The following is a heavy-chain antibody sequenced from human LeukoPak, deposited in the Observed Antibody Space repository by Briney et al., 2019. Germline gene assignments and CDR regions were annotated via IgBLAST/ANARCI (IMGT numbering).Heavy chain of an antibody. CDR3: GKGLGSWYSFDY. D-gene: IGHD2-15*01. CDR2: ISGSAGST. V-gene: IGHV3-23*01. J-gene: IGHJ4*02. Sequence: GGSLRLSCAASGFTFSTYSMTWVLQAPGKGLEWVSTISGSAGSTYYADSVKGRFTISRDNSKNTLYLQMNSLRAEDTAVYYCGKGLGSWYSFDYWGQGALVTVSS. CDR1: GFTFSTYS.